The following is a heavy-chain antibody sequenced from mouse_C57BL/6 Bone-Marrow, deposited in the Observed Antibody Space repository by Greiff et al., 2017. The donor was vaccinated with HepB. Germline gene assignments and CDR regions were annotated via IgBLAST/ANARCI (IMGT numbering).Heavy chain of an antibody. CDR3: ARGLPYYYGSSYFDY. J-gene: IGHJ2*01. CDR2: IDPSDSYT. V-gene: IGHV1-50*01. D-gene: IGHD1-1*01. CDR1: GYTFTSYW. Sequence: QVQLKQSGAELVKPGASVKLSCKASGYTFTSYWIQWVKQRPGQGLEWIGEIDPSDSYTNYNQKFKGKATLTVDTSYSTAYMQLSSLTSEDSAVYYCARGLPYYYGSSYFDYWGQGTTLTVSS.